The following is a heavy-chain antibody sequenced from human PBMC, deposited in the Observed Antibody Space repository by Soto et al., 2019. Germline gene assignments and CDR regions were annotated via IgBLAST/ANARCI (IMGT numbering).Heavy chain of an antibody. CDR2: IYYSGST. CDR1: GGSISSYY. J-gene: IGHJ4*02. D-gene: IGHD3-16*01. CDR3: ARWGHYPDY. Sequence: TLSLTCTVSGGSISSYYWSWIRQPPGKGLEWIGYIYYSGSTNYNPSLKSRVTISVDTSKNQFSLKLSSVTAADTAVYYCARWGHYPDYWGQGXLVTVYS. V-gene: IGHV4-59*01.